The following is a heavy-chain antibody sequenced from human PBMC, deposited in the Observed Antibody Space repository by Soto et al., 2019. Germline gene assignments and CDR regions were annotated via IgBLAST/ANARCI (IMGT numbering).Heavy chain of an antibody. D-gene: IGHD6-19*01. Sequence: PGGSLRLSCAASGFTFSSYSMNWVRQAPGKGLEWVSSISSSSSYIYYADSVKGRFTISRDNAKNSLYLQMNSLRAEDTAVYYCARDLNAQYSSALNWGQGTLVTVSS. CDR3: ARDLNAQYSSALN. CDR1: GFTFSSYS. CDR2: ISSSSSYI. J-gene: IGHJ4*02. V-gene: IGHV3-21*01.